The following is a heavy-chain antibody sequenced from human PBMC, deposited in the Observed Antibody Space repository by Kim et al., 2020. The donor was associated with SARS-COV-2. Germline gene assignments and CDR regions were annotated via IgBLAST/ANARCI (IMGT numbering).Heavy chain of an antibody. CDR3: AGFGELTPPPD. CDR2: INHSGST. V-gene: IGHV4-34*01. CDR1: GGSFSGYY. J-gene: IGHJ4*02. D-gene: IGHD3-10*01. Sequence: SETLSLTCAVYGGSFSGYYWSWIRQPPGKGLEWIGEINHSGSTNYNPSLKSRVTISVDTSKNQFSLKLSSVTAADTAVYYCAGFGELTPPPDWGQGTLVTVSS.